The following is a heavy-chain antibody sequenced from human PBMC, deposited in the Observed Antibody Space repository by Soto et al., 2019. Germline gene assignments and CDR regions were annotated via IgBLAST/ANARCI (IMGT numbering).Heavy chain of an antibody. V-gene: IGHV3-21*01. D-gene: IGHD3-22*01. J-gene: IGHJ1*01. CDR3: ARDYYDSSGYFSAEYFQH. CDR2: ISSSSSYI. Sequence: GGSLRLSCAASGSTFSSYSMNWVRQAPGKGLEWVSSISSSSSYIYYADSVKGRFTISRDNAKNSLYLQMNSLRAEDTAVYYCARDYYDSSGYFSAEYFQHWGQGTLVTV. CDR1: GSTFSSYS.